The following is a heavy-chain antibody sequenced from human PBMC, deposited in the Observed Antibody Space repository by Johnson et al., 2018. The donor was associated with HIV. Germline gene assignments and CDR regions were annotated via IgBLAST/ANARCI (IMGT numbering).Heavy chain of an antibody. CDR1: GFTFTNFW. J-gene: IGHJ3*02. CDR2: IKQDGSEK. CDR3: VGGDGSDYEAFDI. Sequence: VQLVESGGGLVQPGGSLRLSCAASGFTFTNFWMSWVRQAPGKGLEWVADIKQDGSEKYYLDPVKGRFTISRDNARKSLYLQMNNLRAEDTAVYYCVGGDGSDYEAFDIWGQGTMVTVSS. D-gene: IGHD2-21*01. V-gene: IGHV3-7*05.